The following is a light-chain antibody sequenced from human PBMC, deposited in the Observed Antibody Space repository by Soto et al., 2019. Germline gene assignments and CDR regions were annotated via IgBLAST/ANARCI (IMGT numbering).Light chain of an antibody. CDR2: AES. V-gene: IGKV1-9*01. Sequence: DIQLTQSPSFLSPSVEDRVTITSRASQGISSYLAWYHQKPGKAPKLLIYAESTLQSGVPSRFSGSGSGTEFTLTISSLQPEDFATYYCQRLNTYPWTFGQGTKVEIK. CDR3: QRLNTYPWT. J-gene: IGKJ1*01. CDR1: QGISSY.